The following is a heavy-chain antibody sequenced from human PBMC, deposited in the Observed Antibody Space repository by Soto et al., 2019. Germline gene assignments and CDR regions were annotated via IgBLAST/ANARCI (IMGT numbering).Heavy chain of an antibody. V-gene: IGHV5-51*01. Sequence: LGESLKISWKGSGDGFTSYWSGWVRQMPGKGLEWMGIIYPGDSDTRYSPSFQGQVTISADKSISTAYLQWSSLKASDTAMYYCARQVWAPRYYHHMDLSGQGPPATVPS. J-gene: IGHJ6*03. CDR1: GDGFTSYW. CDR3: ARQVWAPRYYHHMDL. D-gene: IGHD3-16*01. CDR2: IYPGDSDT.